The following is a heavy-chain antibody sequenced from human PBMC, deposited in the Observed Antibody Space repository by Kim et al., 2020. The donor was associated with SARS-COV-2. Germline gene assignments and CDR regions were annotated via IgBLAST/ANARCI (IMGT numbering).Heavy chain of an antibody. V-gene: IGHV4-59*13. D-gene: IGHD3-22*01. J-gene: IGHJ5*02. CDR3: ARAPENTYYYDSSAKTNWFDP. Sequence: SETLSLTCTVSGGSISSYYWSWIRQPPGKGLEWIGYIYYSGSTNYNPSLKSRVTISVDTSKNQFSLKLSSVTAADTAVYYCARAPENTYYYDSSAKTNWFDPWGQGTLVTVSS. CDR1: GGSISSYY. CDR2: IYYSGST.